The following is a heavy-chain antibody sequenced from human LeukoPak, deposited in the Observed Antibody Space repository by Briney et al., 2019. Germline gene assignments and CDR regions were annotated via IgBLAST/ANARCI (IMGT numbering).Heavy chain of an antibody. J-gene: IGHJ5*02. V-gene: IGHV1-2*02. CDR1: GSTFTDYY. D-gene: IGHD3-10*01. CDR2: INPASGGT. CDR3: ADRRAGERRAPRECFDP. Sequence: ASVKVSCKASGSTFTDYYIHWVRQAPGQGLEWMGWINPASGGTNSAQKFQGRVTMTRDTSTSTAFMELSRLRSDDTAMYYCADRRAGERRAPRECFDPWGQGTLVTVSS.